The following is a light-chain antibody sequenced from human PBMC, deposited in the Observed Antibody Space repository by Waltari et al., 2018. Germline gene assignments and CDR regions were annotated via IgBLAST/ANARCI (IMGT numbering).Light chain of an antibody. Sequence: DIVMTQSPDSLAVSLGERATINCKSSPSCLYSSNNKNYLAWYKQKPGQPPKLLIYWASTRESGVPDRFSGSGSGTDFTLTISSLQAEDVAVYYCQQYYSTPRLTFGGGTKVEIK. CDR2: WAS. V-gene: IGKV4-1*01. J-gene: IGKJ4*01. CDR3: QQYYSTPRLT. CDR1: PSCLYSSNNKNY.